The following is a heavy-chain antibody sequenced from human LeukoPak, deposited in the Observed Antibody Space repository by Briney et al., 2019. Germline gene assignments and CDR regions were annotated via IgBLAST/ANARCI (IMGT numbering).Heavy chain of an antibody. D-gene: IGHD3-22*01. V-gene: IGHV3-23*01. CDR2: IFPSGGEI. J-gene: IGHJ4*02. Sequence: GGSLRLSCAASGFTFSTFAMIWVRQPPGKGLEWVSSIFPSGGEIHYADSVRGRFTISRDNSKSTLSLQMNSLRAEDTAVYYCAKHYDSSGYYYVNWGQGTLVTVSS. CDR3: AKHYDSSGYYYVN. CDR1: GFTFSTFA.